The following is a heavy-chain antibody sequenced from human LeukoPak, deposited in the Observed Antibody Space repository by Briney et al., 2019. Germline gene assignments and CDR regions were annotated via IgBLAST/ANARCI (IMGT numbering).Heavy chain of an antibody. CDR2: VNPNSGGT. CDR1: GYTFTGYY. D-gene: IGHD3-22*01. CDR3: YYRVSSGYLT. J-gene: IGHJ4*02. Sequence: ASVKVSCKASGYTFTGYYMHWVRQAPGQGLEWMGWVNPNSGGTYYAQKFQGRVSMTRDTSISTAYMELSSLRSDDTAVYYCYYRVSSGYLTWGQGTLVAVSS. V-gene: IGHV1-2*02.